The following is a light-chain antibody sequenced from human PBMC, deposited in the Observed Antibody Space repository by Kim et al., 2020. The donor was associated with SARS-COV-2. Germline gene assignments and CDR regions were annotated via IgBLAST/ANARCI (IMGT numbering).Light chain of an antibody. CDR1: SYNIGAGYD. CDR3: QSYDSSLSGSRV. CDR2: GNS. Sequence: VTITCSGSSYNIGAGYDVHWYQQLPGTAPKLRIYGNSNRPSGVPDRFSGSKSGTSASLDITGLQAEDEADYYCQSYDSSLSGSRVFGGGTQLTVL. V-gene: IGLV1-40*01. J-gene: IGLJ3*02.